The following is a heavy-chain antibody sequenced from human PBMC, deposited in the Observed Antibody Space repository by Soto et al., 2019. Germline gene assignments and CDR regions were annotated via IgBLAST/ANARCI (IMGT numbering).Heavy chain of an antibody. CDR2: TYYRSKWYN. J-gene: IGHJ5*02. CDR1: GDSVSSDSAA. Sequence: SQTLSLTCVISGDSVSSDSAAWNWIRQSPSRGLEWLGRTYYRSKWYNDYAVSVKSRITINPDTSKNQFSLQLNSVTPEDTAVYYCAREGGNIATFTWFDTCGQGTLVPVSS. CDR3: AREGGNIATFTWFDT. V-gene: IGHV6-1*01. D-gene: IGHD2-15*01.